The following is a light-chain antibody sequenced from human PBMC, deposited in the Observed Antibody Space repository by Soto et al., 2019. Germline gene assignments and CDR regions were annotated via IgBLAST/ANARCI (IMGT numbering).Light chain of an antibody. CDR3: QQTYNAPYT. CDR2: SAS. CDR1: QNIGTS. Sequence: DIQMTQSPSSLSVSVGDRVTITCRASQNIGTSLNWYQMKLGRAPTLLIYSASTLQSGAPSRLSGGGSGTDFTLTINSLQPEDFETYSCQQTYNAPYTFGQGTTLEIK. V-gene: IGKV1-39*01. J-gene: IGKJ2*01.